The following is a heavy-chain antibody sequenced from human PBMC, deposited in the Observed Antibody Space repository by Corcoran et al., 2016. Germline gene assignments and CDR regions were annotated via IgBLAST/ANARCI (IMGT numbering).Heavy chain of an antibody. Sequence: QLQLQESGPGLVKPSETLSLTCSVSGGSISSNIYYWGWIRQPPGKGLEWIGSIYYSGSTYYNPSLKSRVTISVDTSKNQFSLKLSSVTAADTAVYSCERAAAYYDILTGYYQNYFDYWGHGTLVTVSS. V-gene: IGHV4-39*07. CDR1: GGSISSNIYY. J-gene: IGHJ4*01. CDR2: IYYSGST. CDR3: ERAAAYYDILTGYYQNYFDY. D-gene: IGHD3-9*01.